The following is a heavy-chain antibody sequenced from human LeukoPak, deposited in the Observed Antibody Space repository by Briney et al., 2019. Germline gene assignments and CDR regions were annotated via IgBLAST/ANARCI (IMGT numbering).Heavy chain of an antibody. CDR2: VFYSGGS. CDR3: ARVSDRSFFDAFDI. V-gene: IGHV4-38-2*02. CDR1: GYSLTSGYY. J-gene: IGHJ3*02. Sequence: SETLSLTCTVSGYSLTSGYYWGWVLQPPGRGLECIGSVFYSGGSFFNPSLKSRVTMSVDTSKNQFSLKLRSVTTADTAVYYCARVSDRSFFDAFDIWGQGTMVTVSS. D-gene: IGHD2-15*01.